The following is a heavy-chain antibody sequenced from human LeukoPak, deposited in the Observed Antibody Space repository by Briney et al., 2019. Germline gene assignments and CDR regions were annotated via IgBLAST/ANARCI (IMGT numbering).Heavy chain of an antibody. CDR3: AREGRWELLRSFDY. D-gene: IGHD1-26*01. CDR1: GGSFSGYY. J-gene: IGHJ4*02. CDR2: INHSGST. V-gene: IGHV4-34*01. Sequence: SETLSLTCAVYGGSFSGYYWSWIRQPPGKGLEWIGEINHSGSTNYNPSLKSRVTISVDTSKNQFSLKLSSVTAADTAVYYCAREGRWELLRSFDYWGQGTLVTVSS.